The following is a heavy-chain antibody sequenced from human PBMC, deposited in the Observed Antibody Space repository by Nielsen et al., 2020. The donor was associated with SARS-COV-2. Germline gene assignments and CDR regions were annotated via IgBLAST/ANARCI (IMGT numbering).Heavy chain of an antibody. CDR2: ISSSSSYI. V-gene: IGHV3-21*01. J-gene: IGHJ4*02. Sequence: GGSLRLSCAASGFTFSSYSMNWVRQAPGKGLEWVSSISSSSSYIYYADSVKGRFTISRDNAKNSLYLQMNSLRAEDTAVYYCAVGSPYYDYVWGSYRAFDYWGQGTLVTVSS. CDR1: GFTFSSYS. CDR3: AVGSPYYDYVWGSYRAFDY. D-gene: IGHD3-16*02.